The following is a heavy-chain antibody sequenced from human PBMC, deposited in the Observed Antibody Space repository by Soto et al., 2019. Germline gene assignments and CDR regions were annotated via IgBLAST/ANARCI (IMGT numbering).Heavy chain of an antibody. CDR3: ARTYVTDMFVGPAAKDYMDV. J-gene: IGHJ6*03. D-gene: IGHD2-2*01. V-gene: IGHV4-39*01. Sequence: QLQVQESGPGLVKPSETLSLTCTVSGGSIISSNYYWGWIRQPPGKGLEWIGRLYYSGSTYYNPSLKSRVTTSVDTSKDQFSLKRSSVTAADTAVYYCARTYVTDMFVGPAAKDYMDVWGKGTTVTVSS. CDR2: LYYSGST. CDR1: GGSIISSNYY.